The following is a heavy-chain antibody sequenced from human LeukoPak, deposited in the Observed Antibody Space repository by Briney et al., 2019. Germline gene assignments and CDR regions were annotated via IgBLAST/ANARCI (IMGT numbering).Heavy chain of an antibody. CDR1: GYTFTSYG. V-gene: IGHV1-18*01. CDR3: ARDEWGGSSWYSAY. D-gene: IGHD6-13*01. CDR2: ISAYNGNT. J-gene: IGHJ4*02. Sequence: ASVKVSCKASGYTFTSYGISWVRQAPGQGLEWMGWISAYNGNTNYAQKLQGRVTMTTDTSTSTAYMELRSLRSDDTAVYYCARDEWGGSSWYSAYWGQGTLVTVSS.